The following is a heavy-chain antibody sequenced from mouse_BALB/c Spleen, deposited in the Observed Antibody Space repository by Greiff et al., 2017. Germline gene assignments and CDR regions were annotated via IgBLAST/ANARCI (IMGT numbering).Heavy chain of an antibody. CDR3: ARLTGTGFAY. CDR2: IYPGNGDT. CDR1: GYTFTSYN. Sequence: QVQLQQPGAELVKPGASVKMSCKASGYTFTSYNMHWVKQTPGQGLEWIGAIYPGNGDTSYNQKFKGKATLTADKSSSTAYMQLSSLTSEDSAVYYCARLTGTGFAYWGQGTLVTVSA. J-gene: IGHJ3*01. D-gene: IGHD4-1*01. V-gene: IGHV1-12*01.